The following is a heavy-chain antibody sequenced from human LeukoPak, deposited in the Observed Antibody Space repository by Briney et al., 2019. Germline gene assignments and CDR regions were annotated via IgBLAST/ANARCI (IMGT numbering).Heavy chain of an antibody. D-gene: IGHD5-24*01. Sequence: GGSLRLSCAAYGFTFDDYAMHWVRQAPGKGLEWVSGISWNRGSIGYPASVKGRFIISNANAKNSLHLQMTSTRADDTAVYYCARFVYRYGYIFYAFDIWGQGTMVTVSS. CDR2: ISWNRGSI. CDR3: ARFVYRYGYIFYAFDI. J-gene: IGHJ3*02. CDR1: GFTFDDYA. V-gene: IGHV3-9*01.